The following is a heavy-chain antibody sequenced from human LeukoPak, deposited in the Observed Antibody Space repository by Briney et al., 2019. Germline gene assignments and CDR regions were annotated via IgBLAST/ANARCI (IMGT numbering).Heavy chain of an antibody. Sequence: TGGSLRLSCAASGFTFSSYSMNWVRQAPGKGLEWVSSISSSSSYIYYADLVKGRFTTSRDNAKNSLYLQMNSLRAEDTAVYYCARVLYSSGWLWGQGTLVTVSS. CDR3: ARVLYSSGWL. V-gene: IGHV3-21*01. J-gene: IGHJ4*02. CDR2: ISSSSSYI. CDR1: GFTFSSYS. D-gene: IGHD6-19*01.